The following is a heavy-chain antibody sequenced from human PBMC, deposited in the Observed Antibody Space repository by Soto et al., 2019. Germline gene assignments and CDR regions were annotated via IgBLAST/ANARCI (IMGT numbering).Heavy chain of an antibody. CDR2: MNPNSGNT. CDR1: GYTFTSYD. D-gene: IGHD2-15*01. CDR3: ARTLGYCSGGSCYSVDYYYYGMDV. V-gene: IGHV1-8*01. J-gene: IGHJ6*02. Sequence: GASVKVSCKASGYTFTSYDINWVRQATGQGLEWMGWMNPNSGNTGYAQKFQGRVTMTRNTSISTAYMELSSPRSEDTAVYYCARTLGYCSGGSCYSVDYYYYGMDVWGQGTTVTVSS.